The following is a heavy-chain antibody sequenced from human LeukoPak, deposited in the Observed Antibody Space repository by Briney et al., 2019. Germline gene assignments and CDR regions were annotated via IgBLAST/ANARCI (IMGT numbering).Heavy chain of an antibody. CDR3: ARDKGGWLQYVFDY. D-gene: IGHD5-24*01. Sequence: ASVKVSCKASGYTFTGYYMHWVRQAPGQGLERMGWINPNSGGTNYAQKFQGRVTMTRDTSISTAYMELSRLRSDDTAVYYCARDKGGWLQYVFDYWGQGTLVTVSS. J-gene: IGHJ4*02. CDR2: INPNSGGT. CDR1: GYTFTGYY. V-gene: IGHV1-2*02.